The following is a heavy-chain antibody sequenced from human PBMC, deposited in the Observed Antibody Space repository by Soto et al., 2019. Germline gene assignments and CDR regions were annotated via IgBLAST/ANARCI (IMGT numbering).Heavy chain of an antibody. CDR2: ISGSGDRT. CDR1: GFTFSSSV. D-gene: IGHD6-19*01. J-gene: IGHJ4*02. V-gene: IGHV3-23*01. Sequence: EVQLLESGGGLVQPGGSLRLSCAASGFTFSSSVMSWVRQAPGKGLEWVASISGSGDRTDYADSVKGRFTISRDNSENTLNLQMNFLRAEDTAIYWCARDPQGAGPDFDYWGQGTLVTVSS. CDR3: ARDPQGAGPDFDY.